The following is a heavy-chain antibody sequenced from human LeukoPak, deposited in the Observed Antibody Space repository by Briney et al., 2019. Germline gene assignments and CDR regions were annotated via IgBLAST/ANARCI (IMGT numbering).Heavy chain of an antibody. D-gene: IGHD3-16*02. V-gene: IGHV3-30*18. CDR3: AKDYRGLSLLYYYYMDV. CDR1: GFTFSSFG. J-gene: IGHJ6*03. CDR2: ISYDGGNK. Sequence: PGGSLRLSCAASGFTFSSFGMHWVRQAPGKGLEWVAVISYDGGNKYYADSVKGRFTISRDNSKNTLYLQMNSLRPEDTAVYYCAKDYRGLSLLYYYYMDVWGKGTTVTVSS.